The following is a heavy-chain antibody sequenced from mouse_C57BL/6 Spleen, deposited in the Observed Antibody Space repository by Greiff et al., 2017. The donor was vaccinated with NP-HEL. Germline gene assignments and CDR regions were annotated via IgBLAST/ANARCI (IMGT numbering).Heavy chain of an antibody. CDR2: INPSSGYT. J-gene: IGHJ3*01. Sequence: VQLQQPGAELVMPGASVKLSCKASGYTFTSYWMHWVKQRPGQGLEWIGYINPSSGYTKYNQKFKDKATLTADKSSSTAYMQLSSLTYEDSAVYYCARWLQAWFAYWGQGTLVTVSA. CDR1: GYTFTSYW. D-gene: IGHD2-2*01. V-gene: IGHV1-7*01. CDR3: ARWLQAWFAY.